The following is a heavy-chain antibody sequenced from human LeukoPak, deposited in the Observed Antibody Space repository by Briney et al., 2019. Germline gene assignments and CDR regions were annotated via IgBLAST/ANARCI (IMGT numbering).Heavy chain of an antibody. CDR2: ISWNSGSI. CDR1: GFTFDDYA. D-gene: IGHD2-15*01. Sequence: GGSLRLSCAASGFTFDDYAMHWVRQVPGKGLEWVSGISWNSGSIGYADSVKGRFTISRDNAKNSLYLQMNSLRAEDTALYYCARDTHCSGGSCYQFDYWGQGTLVTVSS. CDR3: ARDTHCSGGSCYQFDY. V-gene: IGHV3-9*01. J-gene: IGHJ4*02.